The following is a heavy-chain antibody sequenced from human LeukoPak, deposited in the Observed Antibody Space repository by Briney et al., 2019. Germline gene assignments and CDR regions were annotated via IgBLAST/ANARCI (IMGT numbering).Heavy chain of an antibody. D-gene: IGHD3-10*01. CDR2: ISGSGGRT. Sequence: GGSLRLSCAASGFTFSSYAMSWVRQAPGKGLEWVSAISGSGGRTFFADSVKGRFTISRHNSKRTLYPQMNSLRAEDTAVYYCASERLVVRGITGYFDYWGQGTLVTVSS. J-gene: IGHJ4*02. V-gene: IGHV3-23*01. CDR1: GFTFSSYA. CDR3: ASERLVVRGITGYFDY.